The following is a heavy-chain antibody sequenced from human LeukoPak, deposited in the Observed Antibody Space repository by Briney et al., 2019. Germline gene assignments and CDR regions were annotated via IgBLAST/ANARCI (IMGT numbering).Heavy chain of an antibody. V-gene: IGHV3-30-3*01. CDR3: ARNKPIAARPFDI. CDR2: ISYDGSNK. D-gene: IGHD6-6*01. J-gene: IGHJ3*02. Sequence: GGSLRLSCAASGFTFSSYAMHWVRQAPGKGLEWVAVISYDGSNKYYADSVKGRFTISRDNSKNTLYLQMNSLRAEDTAVYYCARNKPIAARPFDIWGQGTMVTVSS. CDR1: GFTFSSYA.